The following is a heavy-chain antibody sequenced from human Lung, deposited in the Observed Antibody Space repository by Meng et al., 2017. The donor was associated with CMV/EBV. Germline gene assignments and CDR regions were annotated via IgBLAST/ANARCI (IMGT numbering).Heavy chain of an antibody. CDR1: GDSITNHNW. CDR3: LRRSGGSV. V-gene: IGHV4-4*02. CDR2: IPHRGSS. Sequence: VQLRESGPAVVKPSGTLSLTCAVSGDSITNHNWWAWVRQPPGKGLEWIGEIPHRGSSAYNPSLKSRVSMSIVKSKNQFSLKLTSVTAADTAVYHCLRRSGGSVWGQGTLVTVSS. J-gene: IGHJ1*01. D-gene: IGHD3-10*01.